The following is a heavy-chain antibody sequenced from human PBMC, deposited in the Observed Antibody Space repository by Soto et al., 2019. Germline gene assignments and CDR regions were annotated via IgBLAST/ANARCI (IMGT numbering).Heavy chain of an antibody. CDR3: ARRQPRIAARPGPNQPKLNFDY. D-gene: IGHD6-6*01. V-gene: IGHV3-33*01. Sequence: PGGSLRLSCAASGFTFSSYGMHWVRQAPGKGLEWVVVIWYDGSNKYYADSVKGRFTISRDNSKNTLYLQMNSLRAEDTAVYYCARRQPRIAARPGPNQPKLNFDYWGQGTLVTVSS. CDR2: IWYDGSNK. J-gene: IGHJ4*02. CDR1: GFTFSSYG.